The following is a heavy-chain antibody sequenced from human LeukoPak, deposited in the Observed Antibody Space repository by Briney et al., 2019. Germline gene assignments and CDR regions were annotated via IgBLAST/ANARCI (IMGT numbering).Heavy chain of an antibody. J-gene: IGHJ5*02. CDR1: GYTFTGYY. D-gene: IGHD3-10*01. Sequence: ASVKVSCKSSGYTFTGYYMHWVRQAPGQGLEWMGWINPNSGGTNYAQKFQGRVTMTRDTSISTAYMELSRLRSDDTAVYYCAAQDFYYDSGFDPWGQGTLVTVSS. CDR3: AAQDFYYDSGFDP. V-gene: IGHV1-2*02. CDR2: INPNSGGT.